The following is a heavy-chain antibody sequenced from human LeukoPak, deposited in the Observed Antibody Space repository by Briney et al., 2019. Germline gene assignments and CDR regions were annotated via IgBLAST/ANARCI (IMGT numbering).Heavy chain of an antibody. J-gene: IGHJ4*02. Sequence: ASVKVSCKASGYTFTSYGISWVRQAPGQGLEWMGWISAYNGNTNYAQKLQGRVTMTRDTSTGTVYMELNTLRSDDTAVYYCARTLYISAAPGGFDYWGQGTLVTVSS. CDR2: ISAYNGNT. V-gene: IGHV1-18*01. CDR1: GYTFTSYG. CDR3: ARTLYISAAPGGFDY. D-gene: IGHD6-13*01.